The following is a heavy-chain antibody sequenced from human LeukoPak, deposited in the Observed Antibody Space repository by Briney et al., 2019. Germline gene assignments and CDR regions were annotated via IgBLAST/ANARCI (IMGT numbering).Heavy chain of an antibody. Sequence: ASVKVSCKASGYTFTGYYMHWVRQAPGQGLEWMGWISAYNGNTNYAQKLQGRVTMTTDTSTSTAYMELRSLRSDDTAVYYCARDEGYCSSTSCYSPYNWFDPWGQGTLVTVSS. CDR1: GYTFTGYY. CDR3: ARDEGYCSSTSCYSPYNWFDP. V-gene: IGHV1-18*04. D-gene: IGHD2-2*01. J-gene: IGHJ5*02. CDR2: ISAYNGNT.